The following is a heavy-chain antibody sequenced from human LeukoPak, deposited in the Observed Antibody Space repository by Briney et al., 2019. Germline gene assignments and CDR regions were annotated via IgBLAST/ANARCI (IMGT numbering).Heavy chain of an antibody. CDR1: GFTFDDYA. CDR2: ISWNSGSI. Sequence: GGSLRLSYAASGFTFDDYAMHWVRQAPGKGLEWVSGISWNSGSIGYADSVMGRFTISRDNAKNSLYLQMNSLRAEDTALYYCAINGGGDSGYGNFDYWGQGTLVTVSS. CDR3: AINGGGDSGYGNFDY. D-gene: IGHD5-12*01. V-gene: IGHV3-9*01. J-gene: IGHJ4*02.